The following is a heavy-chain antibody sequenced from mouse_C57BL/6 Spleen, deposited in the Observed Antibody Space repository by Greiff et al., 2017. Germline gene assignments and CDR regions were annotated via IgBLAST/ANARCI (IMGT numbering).Heavy chain of an antibody. Sequence: VQLQQSGPELVKPGASVKISRKASGYSFTGYYMNWVKQSPEKSLEWIGEINPSTGGTTYNQKFKAKATLTVDKSSSTAYMQLKSLTSEDSAVYYCARSGYSNFLYAMDYWGQGTSVTVSS. J-gene: IGHJ4*01. V-gene: IGHV1-42*01. CDR3: ARSGYSNFLYAMDY. CDR1: GYSFTGYY. CDR2: INPSTGGT. D-gene: IGHD2-5*01.